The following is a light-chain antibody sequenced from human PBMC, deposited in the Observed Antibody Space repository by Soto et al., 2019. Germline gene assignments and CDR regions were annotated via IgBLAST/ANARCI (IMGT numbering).Light chain of an antibody. CDR3: QQYGTSPPHT. J-gene: IGKJ2*01. CDR1: QSVSSSY. CDR2: GAS. Sequence: EIVLTQSPGTLCLSPGERATLSCRASQSVSSSYLAWYQQKPGQAPRLLIYGASSRATGIPDRFSGSGSGTDFTLTISRLEPEDVAVYYCQQYGTSPPHTFGQGTKLEIK. V-gene: IGKV3-20*01.